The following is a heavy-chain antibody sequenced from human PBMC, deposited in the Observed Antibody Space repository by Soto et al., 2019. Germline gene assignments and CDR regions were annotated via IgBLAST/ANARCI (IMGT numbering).Heavy chain of an antibody. CDR3: ARETKREDGDYDAFDI. D-gene: IGHD4-17*01. V-gene: IGHV4-59*01. J-gene: IGHJ3*02. Sequence: QVQLQESGPGLVKPSETLSLTCTVSGGSISSYYWSWIRQPPGKGLEWIGYIYYSGSTNYNPSLKRRVTISVDTSKNQFSLKLSSVTAADTAVYYCARETKREDGDYDAFDIWGQGTMVTVSS. CDR2: IYYSGST. CDR1: GGSISSYY.